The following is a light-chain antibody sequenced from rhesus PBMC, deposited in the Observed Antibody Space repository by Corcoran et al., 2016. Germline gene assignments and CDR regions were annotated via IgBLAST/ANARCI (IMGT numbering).Light chain of an antibody. CDR1: ESLSVFGISL. CDR3: LQSKNSPWT. V-gene: IGKV7-13*01. Sequence: DIVLTQSPASLAVSPGQRATITCRASESLSVFGISLFHWYQQKPGQPPKLLISHASNKDTGVPARFSGRGSGTDFTRAINPVEADDAADYYCLQSKNSPWTFGQGTKVEIK. CDR2: HAS. J-gene: IGKJ1*01.